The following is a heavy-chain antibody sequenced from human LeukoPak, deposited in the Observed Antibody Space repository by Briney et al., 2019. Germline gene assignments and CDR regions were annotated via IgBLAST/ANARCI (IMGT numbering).Heavy chain of an antibody. D-gene: IGHD3-16*02. V-gene: IGHV4-34*01. Sequence: SETLPLTCAVYGGSFSGYYWSWIRQPPGKGLEWIGEINHSGSTNYNPSLKSRVTISVDTSKNQFSLKLSSVTAADTAVYYCAREGLRLGELSLLYFDYWGQGTLVTVSS. CDR3: AREGLRLGELSLLYFDY. J-gene: IGHJ4*02. CDR1: GGSFSGYY. CDR2: INHSGST.